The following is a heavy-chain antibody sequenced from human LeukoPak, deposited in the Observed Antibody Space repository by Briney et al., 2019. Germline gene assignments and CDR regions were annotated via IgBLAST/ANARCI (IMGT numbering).Heavy chain of an antibody. CDR3: ASVLLWFGELLGHAFDI. Sequence: SVKVSCKASGGTFSSYAISWVRQAPGQGLEWVGGIIPIFGTANYARKFQGRVTITADKSTSTAYMELSSLRSEDTAVYYCASVLLWFGELLGHAFDIWGQGTMVTVSS. V-gene: IGHV1-69*06. CDR1: GGTFSSYA. CDR2: IIPIFGTA. J-gene: IGHJ3*02. D-gene: IGHD3-10*01.